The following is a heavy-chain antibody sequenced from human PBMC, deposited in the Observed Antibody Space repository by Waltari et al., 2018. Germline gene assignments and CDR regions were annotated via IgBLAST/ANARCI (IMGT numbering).Heavy chain of an antibody. CDR2: ISSSGSTI. CDR3: AKDPSVVVTAIFDY. J-gene: IGHJ4*02. CDR1: GFTFSSSE. V-gene: IGHV3-48*03. Sequence: EVQLVESGGGLVQPGGSLRLPCAASGFTFSSSEMNVVRQAPGRGLEWVSYISSSGSTIYYADSVKGRFTISRDNAKNSLYLQMNSLRAEDTAVYYCAKDPSVVVTAIFDYWGQGTLVTVSS. D-gene: IGHD2-21*02.